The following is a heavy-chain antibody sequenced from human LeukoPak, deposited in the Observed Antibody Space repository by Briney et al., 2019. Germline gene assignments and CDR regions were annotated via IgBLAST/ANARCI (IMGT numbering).Heavy chain of an antibody. V-gene: IGHV3-48*04. Sequence: GGSLRLSCAAAGFTFSSYSMNWVRQAPGKGLEWVSYISSGSSTIYYGDSVKGRFTVSRDNAKSSLYLQMNSLRAEDTAVYYCARDVRDPEIDYWGQGTLVTVSS. CDR3: ARDVRDPEIDY. J-gene: IGHJ4*02. CDR2: ISSGSSTI. D-gene: IGHD2-8*01. CDR1: GFTFSSYS.